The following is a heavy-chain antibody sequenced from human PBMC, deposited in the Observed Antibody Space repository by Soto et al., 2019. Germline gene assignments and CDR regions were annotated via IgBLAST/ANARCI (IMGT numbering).Heavy chain of an antibody. V-gene: IGHV3-7*01. CDR3: ARVNGSGWPEYFQH. CDR2: IKQDGSEK. Sequence: GGSLRLSCAASGFTFSSYWMSWVRQAPGKGLEWVANIKQDGSEKYYVDSVKGRFTISRDNAKNSLYLQMNSLRAEDTAVYYCARVNGSGWPEYFQHWGQGTLVTVSS. CDR1: GFTFSSYW. D-gene: IGHD6-19*01. J-gene: IGHJ1*01.